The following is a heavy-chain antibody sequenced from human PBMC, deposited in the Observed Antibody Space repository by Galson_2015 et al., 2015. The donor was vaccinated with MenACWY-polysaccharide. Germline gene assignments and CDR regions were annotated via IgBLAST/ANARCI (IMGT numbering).Heavy chain of an antibody. CDR3: ARDSGIAGADDY. V-gene: IGHV3-73*01. Sequence: SLRLSCAASGFAFSGSPIHWVRQASGKGLEWIGRITTKAKNYATEYVASVKGRFTISRNDSNNTAYLQMNSLRDDDTAVYYCARDSGIAGADDYWGQGTLVTVSS. D-gene: IGHD6-13*01. CDR2: ITTKAKNYAT. J-gene: IGHJ4*02. CDR1: GFAFSGSP.